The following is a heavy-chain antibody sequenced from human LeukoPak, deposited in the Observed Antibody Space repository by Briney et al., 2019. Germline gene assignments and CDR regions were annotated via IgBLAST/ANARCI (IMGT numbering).Heavy chain of an antibody. J-gene: IGHJ3*02. CDR1: GFTLITYS. CDR3: ARGVRFLEWLPGGDASDI. Sequence: GGSLRLSCAASGFTLITYSMNWVRQAPGKGLEWVAVISYDGSNKYYADSVKGRFTISRDNSKNTLYLQMNSLRAEDTAVYYCARGVRFLEWLPGGDASDIWGQGTMVTVSS. D-gene: IGHD3-3*01. CDR2: ISYDGSNK. V-gene: IGHV3-30*03.